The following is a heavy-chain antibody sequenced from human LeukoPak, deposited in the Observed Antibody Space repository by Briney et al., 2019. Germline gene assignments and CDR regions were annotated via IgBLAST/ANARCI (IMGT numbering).Heavy chain of an antibody. D-gene: IGHD2-2*01. J-gene: IGHJ5*02. Sequence: MPSETLSLTCAVYGGSFSGYYWTWTRQPPGKGLEWIGEINDSGNTNYNPSLKSRLTISVDTSENQFSLRLISVTAADTAVYYCARHGYCSSSSCLGNWFDPWDQGALVTVSS. CDR3: ARHGYCSSSSCLGNWFDP. CDR2: INDSGNT. V-gene: IGHV4-34*01. CDR1: GGSFSGYY.